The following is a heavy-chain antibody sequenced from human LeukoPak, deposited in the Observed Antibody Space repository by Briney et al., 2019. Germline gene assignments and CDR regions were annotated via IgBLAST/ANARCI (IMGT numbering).Heavy chain of an antibody. CDR1: GFTYSSYS. V-gene: IGHV3-21*01. CDR2: ISSSSSYI. Sequence: GGSLGPSCAASGFTYSSYSMNWVRQAPGKGLEWVSSISSSSSYIYYADSVKGRFTISRDNAKNSLYLQMNSLRAEDTAVYYCARAPFGSYYYGMDVWGQGTTVTVSS. D-gene: IGHD3-10*01. J-gene: IGHJ6*02. CDR3: ARAPFGSYYYGMDV.